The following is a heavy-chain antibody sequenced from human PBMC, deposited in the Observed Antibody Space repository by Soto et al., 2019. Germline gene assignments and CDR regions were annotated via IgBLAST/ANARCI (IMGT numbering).Heavy chain of an antibody. CDR1: GNTFSNYY. CDR2: INPSGGHT. CDR3: AGVSGVTDQVDHVDS. V-gene: IGHV1-46*01. D-gene: IGHD2-21*02. Sequence: ASVKVSCKASGNTFSNYYIHWVRQAPGQGLEWMGTINPSGGHTTYAQKFLGRVTMTRDSSTSTIYMELTSLRFEDTAVYFCAGVSGVTDQVDHVDSWGQETLVTVSS. J-gene: IGHJ4*02.